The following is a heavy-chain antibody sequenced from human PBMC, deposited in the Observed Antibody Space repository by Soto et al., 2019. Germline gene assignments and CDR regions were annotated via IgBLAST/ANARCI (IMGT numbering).Heavy chain of an antibody. CDR2: INPSGGST. CDR1: GYTFSTYY. CDR3: ARYDYNGYYFDY. D-gene: IGHD4-4*01. J-gene: IGHJ4*02. Sequence: ASVKVSCKASGYTFSTYYMHWVRQAPGQGYEWMGIINPSGGSTTYAQKFQGRVTMTRDTSTTTVYMELSSLRSEDTAVYYCARYDYNGYYFDYWGQGTLVTVSS. V-gene: IGHV1-46*01.